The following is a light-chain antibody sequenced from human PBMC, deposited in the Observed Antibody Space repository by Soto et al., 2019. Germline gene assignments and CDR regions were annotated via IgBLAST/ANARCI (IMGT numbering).Light chain of an antibody. Sequence: QSALTQPASVSGSLGQSITVSCTGTRSDVGGYNYVSWYQQSPGKVPKLMIFDVSSRPSGISARFSGSKSGNTASLTISGLRAEDEGVYYCSSYTSGTTQVFGGGTKLTVL. CDR3: SSYTSGTTQV. V-gene: IGLV2-14*01. CDR2: DVS. CDR1: RSDVGGYNY. J-gene: IGLJ2*01.